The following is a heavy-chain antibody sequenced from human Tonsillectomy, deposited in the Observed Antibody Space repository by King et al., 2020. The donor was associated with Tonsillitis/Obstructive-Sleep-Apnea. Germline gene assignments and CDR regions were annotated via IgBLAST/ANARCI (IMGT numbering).Heavy chain of an antibody. CDR1: GFTFDDDG. J-gene: IGHJ6*03. CDR3: AREEAGAAAKGYYYYMDV. CDR2: INWNGGST. D-gene: IGHD3-10*01. Sequence: VQLVESGGGVVRPGGSLRLSCAASGFTFDDDGMSWVRQGPGKGLEWVSGINWNGGSTGYADSVKGRLTISRDNAKNSLYLQMNSLRAEDTALYYCAREEAGAAAKGYYYYMDVWGKGTTVTVSS. V-gene: IGHV3-20*04.